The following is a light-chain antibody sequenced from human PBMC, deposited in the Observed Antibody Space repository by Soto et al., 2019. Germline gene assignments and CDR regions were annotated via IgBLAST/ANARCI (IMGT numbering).Light chain of an antibody. V-gene: IGKV3-11*01. CDR2: DAS. Sequence: IVMTHSPSTLSVSPWESATLSCMASQSISSNLAWYQQKPGQAPRLLIYDASNRASGTPARFSGSGSETDFTLTISSLEPEDFAVYYCQHRMNWPLTFGQGTRLEIK. J-gene: IGKJ5*01. CDR1: QSISSN. CDR3: QHRMNWPLT.